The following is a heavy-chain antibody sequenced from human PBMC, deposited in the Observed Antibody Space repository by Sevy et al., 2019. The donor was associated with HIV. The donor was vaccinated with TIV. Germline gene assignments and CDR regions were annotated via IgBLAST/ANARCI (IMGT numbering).Heavy chain of an antibody. CDR1: GFTVNSDY. Sequence: GGSLRLSCAASGFTVNSDYMSWVRQAPGKGLEWVSVVYSGGTTYYADSVKGRFTISRDNSKNILYLQMNSLRAEDTAVYYCARHISFGELGSWFVPWGQGTLVTVSS. D-gene: IGHD3-10*01. CDR2: VYSGGTT. V-gene: IGHV3-53*01. J-gene: IGHJ5*02. CDR3: ARHISFGELGSWFVP.